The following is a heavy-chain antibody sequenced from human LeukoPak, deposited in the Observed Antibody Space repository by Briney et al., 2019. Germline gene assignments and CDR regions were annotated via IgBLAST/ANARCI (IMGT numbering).Heavy chain of an antibody. CDR1: GYTFTDYY. D-gene: IGHD3-3*01. J-gene: IGHJ4*02. V-gene: IGHV1-2*02. Sequence: ASVKVSCKASGYTFTDYYMHWVRQAPGQGLEWMGWINPNSGGTNYAQKFQGRVTMTRDTSISTAYMELSRLRSDDTAVYYCARDQDDFWSGYHDYWGQGTLVTVSS. CDR2: INPNSGGT. CDR3: ARDQDDFWSGYHDY.